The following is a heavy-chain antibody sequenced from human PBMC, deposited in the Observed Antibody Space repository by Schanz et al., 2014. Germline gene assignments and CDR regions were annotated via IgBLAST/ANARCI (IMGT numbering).Heavy chain of an antibody. CDR3: AKDTGYCHGDACYCFEY. V-gene: IGHV3-30*18. Sequence: QVQLVESGGGVVQPGRSRRLSCEASGFTFSSYGMHWVRQAPGKGLEWVAVISYDGNNEDYADSVKGRFSISRDNSQNALYLQMDRLRPEDTAVYCCAKDTGYCHGDACYCFEYWGLGILVTVSS. CDR1: GFTFSSYG. D-gene: IGHD2-8*02. J-gene: IGHJ4*02. CDR2: ISYDGNNE.